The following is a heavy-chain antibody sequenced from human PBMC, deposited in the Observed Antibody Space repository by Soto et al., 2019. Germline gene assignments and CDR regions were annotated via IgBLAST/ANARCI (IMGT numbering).Heavy chain of an antibody. CDR1: GFTFGRYA. D-gene: IGHD3-22*01. V-gene: IGHV3-30*18. Sequence: HVQLVESGGGVVQPGRSLRLSCVASGFTFGRYAMHWVRQFPGRGLEWVAVISYTGANTYYVGSVRGRFTISRDNSKNTLYLQMNSLRAEDTAMYYCAKHMYDSGYFYVEGADHWGQGTLVTVSS. J-gene: IGHJ4*02. CDR2: ISYTGANT. CDR3: AKHMYDSGYFYVEGADH.